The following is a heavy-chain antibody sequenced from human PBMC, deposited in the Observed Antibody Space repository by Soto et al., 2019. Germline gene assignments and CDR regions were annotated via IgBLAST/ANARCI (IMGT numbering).Heavy chain of an antibody. CDR3: ARDSKDDSSGYYAGFDY. V-gene: IGHV3-33*01. CDR2: IYYDGSNK. Sequence: QVQLVESGGGVVQPGRSQRLSCAVSGFTFSSYGMNWVRQAPGKGLEWVAAIYYDGSNKYYADSVRGRFTISRDNFKNTLYLHMNSLRAEDTAVYYCARDSKDDSSGYYAGFDYWGQGTLVTVSS. D-gene: IGHD3-22*01. J-gene: IGHJ4*02. CDR1: GFTFSSYG.